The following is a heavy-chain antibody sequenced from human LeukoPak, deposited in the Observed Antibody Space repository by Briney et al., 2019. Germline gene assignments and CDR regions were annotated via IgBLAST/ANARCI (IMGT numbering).Heavy chain of an antibody. D-gene: IGHD6-6*01. V-gene: IGHV3-33*01. CDR2: IWYDGSNK. CDR1: GFTLSSYG. J-gene: IGHJ6*02. CDR3: ARDWAARRGDYYYYGMDV. Sequence: GGSLRLSCAASGFTLSSYGMHWVRQAPGKGLEWVAVIWYDGSNKYYADSVKGRFTISRDNSKNTLYLQMNSLRAEDTAVYYCARDWAARRGDYYYYGMDVWGQGTTVTVSS.